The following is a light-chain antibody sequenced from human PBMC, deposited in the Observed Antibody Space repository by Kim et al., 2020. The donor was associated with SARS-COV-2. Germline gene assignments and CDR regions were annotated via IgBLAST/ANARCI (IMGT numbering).Light chain of an antibody. V-gene: IGLV2-14*03. CDR3: SSYTSSSTVV. CDR1: SSGVGGYNY. J-gene: IGLJ2*01. Sequence: GQSMNISCTRASSGVGGYNYVSWYQQHPGKAPKLMIYDVSNRPSGVSNRFSGSKSGNTASLTISGLQAEDEADYYCSSYTSSSTVVFGGGTQLTVL. CDR2: DVS.